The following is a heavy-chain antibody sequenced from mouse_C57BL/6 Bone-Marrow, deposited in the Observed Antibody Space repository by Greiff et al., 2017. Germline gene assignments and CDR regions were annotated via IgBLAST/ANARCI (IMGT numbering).Heavy chain of an antibody. Sequence: EVKLQESGPGLVKPSQSLSLTCSVTGYSITSGYYWNWIRQFPGNKLEWMGYISYDGSNNYNPSLKNRISITRDTSKNQFFLKLNSVTTEDTATYYCARDQRDYGFAYWGQGTLVTVSA. J-gene: IGHJ3*01. CDR2: ISYDGSN. D-gene: IGHD2-4*01. V-gene: IGHV3-6*01. CDR1: GYSITSGYY. CDR3: ARDQRDYGFAY.